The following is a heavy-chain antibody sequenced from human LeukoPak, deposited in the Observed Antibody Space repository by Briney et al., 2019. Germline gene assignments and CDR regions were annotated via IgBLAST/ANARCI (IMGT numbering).Heavy chain of an antibody. CDR1: GGTFNSYA. J-gene: IGHJ3*02. CDR3: ARDRGERDSSWALPAHGFDI. V-gene: IGHV1-69*05. Sequence: SVKVSCKASGGTFNSYAINWVRQAPGQGLEWMGRIFPIFGTANYAQKFQGRVTVTTDESTNTAYMELSSLRPEDTAMYYCARDRGERDSSWALPAHGFDIWGQGTMVTVSS. D-gene: IGHD6-13*01. CDR2: IFPIFGTA.